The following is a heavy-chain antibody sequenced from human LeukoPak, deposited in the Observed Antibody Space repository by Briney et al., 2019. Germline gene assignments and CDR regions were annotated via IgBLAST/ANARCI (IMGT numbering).Heavy chain of an antibody. J-gene: IGHJ6*02. Sequence: GGSLRLSCAASGFTFSSYAMHWVRQAPGKGLEWVAVISYDGSKKYYADSVKGRFTISRDNSKNTLYLQMNSLRAEDTAVYYCARDSPSTDTAMVRYGMDVWGQGSTVTVSS. V-gene: IGHV3-30*03. D-gene: IGHD5-18*01. CDR3: ARDSPSTDTAMVRYGMDV. CDR2: ISYDGSKK. CDR1: GFTFSSYA.